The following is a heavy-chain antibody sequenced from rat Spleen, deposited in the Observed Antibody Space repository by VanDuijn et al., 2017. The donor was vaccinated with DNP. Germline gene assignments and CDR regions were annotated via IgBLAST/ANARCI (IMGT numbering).Heavy chain of an antibody. CDR1: GFTFSDYY. CDR2: ISYDGSST. D-gene: IGHD5-1*01. Sequence: EVQLVESGGGLVQPGRSLKLSCAASGFTFSDYYMAWVRQAPTKGLEWVATISYDGSSTYYRDSVKGRFTISRDNAKSTLYLQMDSLRSEDTATYYCAREATGRFAYWGQGTLVTVSS. V-gene: IGHV5-7*01. CDR3: AREATGRFAY. J-gene: IGHJ3*01.